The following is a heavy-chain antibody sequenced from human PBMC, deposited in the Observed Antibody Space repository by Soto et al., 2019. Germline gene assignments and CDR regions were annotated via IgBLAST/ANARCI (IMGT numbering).Heavy chain of an antibody. CDR1: GLTFSSYW. CDR2: IKQDGTEK. J-gene: IGHJ3*02. Sequence: EVQLVESGGGLVQPGGSLRLSCAASGLTFSSYWMSWVRQAPGKGLEWVANIKQDGTEKYYVDSVKGRVTISRDNDENSLYLQINSLRAEDTAVYYCARVYCSGDSCYSGLDAFDIWGQGTMVTVSS. D-gene: IGHD2-15*01. CDR3: ARVYCSGDSCYSGLDAFDI. V-gene: IGHV3-7*01.